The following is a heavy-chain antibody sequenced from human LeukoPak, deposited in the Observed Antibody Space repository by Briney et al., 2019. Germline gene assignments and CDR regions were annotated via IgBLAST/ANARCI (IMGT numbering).Heavy chain of an antibody. D-gene: IGHD3-10*01. CDR3: ARDGSGSYYSPLWV. Sequence: SVMVSCKASGGTFSNYAISWVRRAPGQGLEWMGGIIPIFGTGNYAQKFQGRVTITADESTSTAYMELSSLRSEDTAVYYCARDGSGSYYSPLWVWGQGTLVTVSS. CDR2: IIPIFGTG. CDR1: GGTFSNYA. V-gene: IGHV1-69*13. J-gene: IGHJ4*02.